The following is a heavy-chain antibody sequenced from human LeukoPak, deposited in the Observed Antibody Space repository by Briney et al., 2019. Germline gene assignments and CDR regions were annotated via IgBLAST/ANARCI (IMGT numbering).Heavy chain of an antibody. V-gene: IGHV4-34*01. CDR3: ARGPKAYDFWSGYLYYFDY. CDR2: INHSGST. J-gene: IGHJ4*02. Sequence: SETLSLTCAVYGGSFSGYYWSWIRQPPGKGLEWIGEINHSGSTNYNPSLKSRVTISADTSKNQFSLKLSSVTAADTAVYYCARGPKAYDFWSGYLYYFDYWGQGTLVTVSS. CDR1: GGSFSGYY. D-gene: IGHD3-3*01.